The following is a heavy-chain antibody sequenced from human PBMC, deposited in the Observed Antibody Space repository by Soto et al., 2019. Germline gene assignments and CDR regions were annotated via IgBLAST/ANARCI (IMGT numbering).Heavy chain of an antibody. CDR2: ISGSGGST. Sequence: GESLKISCAASGFTFGSYAMSWVRQAPGKGLEWVSAISGSGGSTYYADSVKGRFTISRDNSKNTLYLQMNSLRAEDTAVYYCAKGYLLEWFPSWGQGTLVTVSS. CDR3: AKGYLLEWFPS. D-gene: IGHD3-3*01. J-gene: IGHJ4*02. V-gene: IGHV3-23*01. CDR1: GFTFGSYA.